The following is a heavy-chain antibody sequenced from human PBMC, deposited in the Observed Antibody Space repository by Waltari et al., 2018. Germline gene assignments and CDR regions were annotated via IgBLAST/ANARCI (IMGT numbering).Heavy chain of an antibody. CDR2: RKGDGSQK. V-gene: IGHV3-7*01. CDR3: ARDPHYSNFDY. Sequence: EVHLVESGGGLVQPGGSLRLSCAASGFTFSTYWMTWVRQAPGKGLEWLGNRKGDGSQKNYVESVKGRFTSSRDTANNSLYLQMNSLRAEDTAVYYCARDPHYSNFDYWGQGTLVTVSS. CDR1: GFTFSTYW. J-gene: IGHJ4*02. D-gene: IGHD4-4*01.